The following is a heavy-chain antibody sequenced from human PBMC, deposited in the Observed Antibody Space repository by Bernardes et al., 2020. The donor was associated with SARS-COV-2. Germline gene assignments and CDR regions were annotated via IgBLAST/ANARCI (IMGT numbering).Heavy chain of an antibody. CDR3: ARESVVGDTDGLDV. CDR1: GNTFIGDV. J-gene: IGHJ6*02. CDR2: IKVYNGDI. V-gene: IGHV1-3*01. Sequence: SLKVSCKASGNTFIGDVVNWVRQAPGQRLEWMGWIKVYNGDIKYSQKFQGRVIITRDTSARTVYMEMRSLRSEDTAVYYCARESVVGDTDGLDVWGQGTTVTVSS. D-gene: IGHD1-26*01.